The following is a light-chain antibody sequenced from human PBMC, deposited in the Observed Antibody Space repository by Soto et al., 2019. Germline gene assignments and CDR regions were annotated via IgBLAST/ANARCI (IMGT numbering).Light chain of an antibody. CDR1: QTISSW. Sequence: DIQMTQSPSTLSGSVGDRVTITCRASQTISSWLAWYQPKPGKAPKLLIYKASTLKSGVPSRFSGSGSGTEFTLTISSLQPDDFATYYCQHYNSYSEACGQGTKGDIK. CDR2: KAS. CDR3: QHYNSYSEA. V-gene: IGKV1-5*03. J-gene: IGKJ1*01.